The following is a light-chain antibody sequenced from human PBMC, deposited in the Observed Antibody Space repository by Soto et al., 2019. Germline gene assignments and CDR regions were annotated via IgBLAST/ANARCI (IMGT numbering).Light chain of an antibody. CDR3: CSYAGSSTFVV. V-gene: IGLV2-23*02. Sequence: QSVLTQPASVSGSPGQSITISCTGTSSDVGSYNLVSWYQQHPGKAPKLMIYEDTKRPSGVSNRFSGSKSGNTASLTISGLQAEDEADYYSCSYAGSSTFVVFGGGTQLTVL. CDR1: SSDVGSYNL. CDR2: EDT. J-gene: IGLJ2*01.